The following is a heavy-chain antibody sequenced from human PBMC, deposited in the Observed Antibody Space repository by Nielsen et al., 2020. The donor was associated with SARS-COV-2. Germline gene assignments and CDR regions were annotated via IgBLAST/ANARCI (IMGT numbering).Heavy chain of an antibody. CDR3: ARGTYNFRSYSSSGMDV. D-gene: IGHD3-3*01. Sequence: SETLSLTCTVYGGSLRGYFWIWLRQPRGKGLEWIGESNQGGDANYSPSLKNRVTISMDTSKMQFSLRLTSVTAADTGTYFCARGTYNFRSYSSSGMDVWGQGTTVIVSS. CDR1: GGSLRGYF. V-gene: IGHV4-34*01. J-gene: IGHJ6*02. CDR2: SNQGGDA.